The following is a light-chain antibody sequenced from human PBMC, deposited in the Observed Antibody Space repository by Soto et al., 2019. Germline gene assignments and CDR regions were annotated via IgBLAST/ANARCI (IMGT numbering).Light chain of an antibody. CDR1: SSDVGRYNY. V-gene: IGLV2-11*01. CDR3: CSYAGTYTFV. J-gene: IGLJ2*01. Sequence: QSVLTQPRSVSGSPGQSVTVSCTGTSSDVGRYNYVSWYQQYPGKAPKLIIYDVSKRPSGVPDRFSGSKSGNTASLTISGLQAEDEADYYCCSYAGTYTFVFGGGTKLTVL. CDR2: DVS.